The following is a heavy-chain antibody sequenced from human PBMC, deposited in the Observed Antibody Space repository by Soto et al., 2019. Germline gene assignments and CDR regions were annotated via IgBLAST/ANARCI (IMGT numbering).Heavy chain of an antibody. CDR3: AKGDDRALYGMDV. Sequence: TGGSLRLSCAASGFTFSSYAMSWVRQAPGKGLEWVSAISGSGGSTYYADSVKGRFTISRDNSKNTLYLQMNSLRAEDTAVYYCAKGDDRALYGMDVWGQGTTVTVSS. V-gene: IGHV3-23*01. D-gene: IGHD3-22*01. CDR1: GFTFSSYA. J-gene: IGHJ6*02. CDR2: ISGSGGST.